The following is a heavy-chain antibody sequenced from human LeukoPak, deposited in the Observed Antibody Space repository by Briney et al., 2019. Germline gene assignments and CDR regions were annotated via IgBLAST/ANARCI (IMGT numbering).Heavy chain of an antibody. CDR2: INAYDGNT. CDR1: GSTFYSYG. V-gene: IGHV1-18*01. D-gene: IGHD2-21*02. Sequence: AAVTVSCRASGSTFYSYGICLVRLAPGQGLEWVGGINAYDGNTNYDQTLPGRVTVTTDTSTSKAYMELRSLRSDDAAVYYYAVVTAYNWLDPWGQGTLVTVSS. CDR3: AVVTAYNWLDP. J-gene: IGHJ5*02.